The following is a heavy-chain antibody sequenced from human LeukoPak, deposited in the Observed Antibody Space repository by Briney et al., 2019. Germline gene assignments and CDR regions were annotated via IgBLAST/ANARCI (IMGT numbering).Heavy chain of an antibody. V-gene: IGHV3-21*01. D-gene: IGHD4-23*01. Sequence: GGSLRLSCAASAFTFSSYSMNWVRQAPGKGLEWVSSISSSSSYIYYADSVKGRFTISRDNAKNSLYLQMNSLRAEDTAVYYCARGDDYGGYTRGGFDYWGQGTLVTVSS. CDR3: ARGDDYGGYTRGGFDY. J-gene: IGHJ4*02. CDR2: ISSSSSYI. CDR1: AFTFSSYS.